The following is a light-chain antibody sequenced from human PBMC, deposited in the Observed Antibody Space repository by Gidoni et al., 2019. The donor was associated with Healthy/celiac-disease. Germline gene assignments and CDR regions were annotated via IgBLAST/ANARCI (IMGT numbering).Light chain of an antibody. Sequence: ETVFTPSPATPSLSPGESATLSCRASQSVSSYLAWYQQKPGQAPRLLIYDASNRATGIPARFSGSGSGTDFTLTISSLEPEDFAVYYCQQRSNWLFTFGPGTKVDIK. CDR1: QSVSSY. V-gene: IGKV3-11*01. CDR3: QQRSNWLFT. CDR2: DAS. J-gene: IGKJ3*01.